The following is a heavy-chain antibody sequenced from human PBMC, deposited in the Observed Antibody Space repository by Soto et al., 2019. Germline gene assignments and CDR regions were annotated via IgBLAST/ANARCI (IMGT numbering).Heavy chain of an antibody. CDR3: ARELRGRYSSSWYYYGMDV. V-gene: IGHV4-34*01. Sequence: TSETLSLTCAVYGGSFSGSYWSWIRQPPGKGLEWIGEINHSGSTNYNPSLKSRVTISVDTSKNQFSLKLSSVTAADTAVYYCARELRGRYSSSWYYYGMDVWGQGTTVTVSS. J-gene: IGHJ6*02. CDR2: INHSGST. CDR1: GGSFSGSY. D-gene: IGHD6-13*01.